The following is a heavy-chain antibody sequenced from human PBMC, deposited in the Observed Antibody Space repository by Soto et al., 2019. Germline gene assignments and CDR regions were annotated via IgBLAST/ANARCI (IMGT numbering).Heavy chain of an antibody. V-gene: IGHV4-4*02. CDR2: IYHSGST. Sequence: QVQLQESGPGLVKPSGTLSLTCAVSSGSISSSNWWSWVRQPPGKGLEWIGEIYHSGSTNYNPSLKSRVTISVDKSKNQFSLKLSSVTAADTAVYYCAGREIGPRYSSSWPFSFDYWGQGTLVTVSS. CDR1: SGSISSSNW. J-gene: IGHJ4*02. CDR3: AGREIGPRYSSSWPFSFDY. D-gene: IGHD6-13*01.